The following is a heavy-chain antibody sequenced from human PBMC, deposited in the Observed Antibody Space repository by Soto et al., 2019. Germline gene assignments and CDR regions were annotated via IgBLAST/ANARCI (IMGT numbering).Heavy chain of an antibody. D-gene: IGHD3-22*01. V-gene: IGHV4-59*12. CDR1: GRSITSYY. CDR3: ARTYDSNGYANEFDS. Sequence: QVVLQESGPGLVKPSETLSLTCSVSGRSITSYYWSWVRQPPGKGLEWIGYIYDNGITSQNPSLKCRVTMSADTSQNQFSLKLTSVTGADKAVYYCARTYDSNGYANEFDSWGQVILVTVSS. CDR2: IYDNGIT. J-gene: IGHJ4*02.